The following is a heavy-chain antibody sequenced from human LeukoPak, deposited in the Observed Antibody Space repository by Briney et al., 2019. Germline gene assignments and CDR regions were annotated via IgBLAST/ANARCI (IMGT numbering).Heavy chain of an antibody. CDR1: GGSINNYY. D-gene: IGHD2-15*01. V-gene: IGHV4-4*07. J-gene: IGHJ3*02. CDR2: IYTRGST. Sequence: SETLSLTCTVSGGSINNYYWSWIRQPAGKGLEWTGRIYTRGSTNYNPSLKSRVTMSVDTSKNQFSLKLSSVTAADTAVYYCARGRYCSADICSGGDAFDIWGQGTMVYVSS. CDR3: ARGRYCSADICSGGDAFDI.